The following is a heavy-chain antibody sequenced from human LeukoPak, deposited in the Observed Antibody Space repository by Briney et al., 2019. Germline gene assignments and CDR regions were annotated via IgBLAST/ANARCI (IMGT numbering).Heavy chain of an antibody. J-gene: IGHJ2*01. V-gene: IGHV4-39*07. Sequence: PSETLSLTCTVSGGSISSSSYYWGWIRQPPGKGLEWIGSIYYSGSTYYNPSLKSRVTISVDTSKNQFSLKLSSVTAADTAVYYCARAHTDRITMIVVVPTTGWYFDLWGRGTLVTVSS. D-gene: IGHD3-22*01. CDR2: IYYSGST. CDR3: ARAHTDRITMIVVVPTTGWYFDL. CDR1: GGSISSSSYY.